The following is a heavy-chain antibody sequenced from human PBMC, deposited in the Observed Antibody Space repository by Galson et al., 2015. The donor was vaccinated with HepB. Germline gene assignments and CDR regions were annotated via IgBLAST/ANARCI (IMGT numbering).Heavy chain of an antibody. CDR3: ARDDLYNGYDLDH. V-gene: IGHV3-33*01. CDR1: GFIFSSYV. CDR2: IWHDGSND. D-gene: IGHD5-12*01. J-gene: IGHJ4*02. Sequence: SLRLSCAASGFIFSSYVMHWVRQAPGKGLEWVAVIWHDGSNDFYGDSVKGRFSISRDNSKNTLFLQMNSLRTEDTAVYFCARDDLYNGYDLDHWGQGTLVTVSS.